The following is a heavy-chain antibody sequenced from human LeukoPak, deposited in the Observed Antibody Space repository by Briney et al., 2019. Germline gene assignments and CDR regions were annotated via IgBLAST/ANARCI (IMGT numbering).Heavy chain of an antibody. V-gene: IGHV1-2*04. Sequence: GASVKVSCKASGYTFTGYYMHWVRQAPGQGLEWMGWINPNSGGTNYAQKFQGWVTMTRDTSISTAYMELSRLRSDDTAVNYCARDVFGDSGSSFYGMDVWGQGTTVTVSS. CDR2: INPNSGGT. J-gene: IGHJ6*02. D-gene: IGHD1-26*01. CDR3: ARDVFGDSGSSFYGMDV. CDR1: GYTFTGYY.